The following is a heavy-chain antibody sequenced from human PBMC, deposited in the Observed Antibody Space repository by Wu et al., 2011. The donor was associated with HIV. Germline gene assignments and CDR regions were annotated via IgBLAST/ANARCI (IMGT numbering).Heavy chain of an antibody. J-gene: IGHJ6*03. D-gene: IGHD4-17*01. Sequence: QVQLVQSGAEVKKPGSSVKVSCKVSGDTFSSYVLTWVRQAPGQGLEWLGRIIPIFGTANYAQKFQGRVTITADESTSTAYMELSSLRSEDTAVYYCARLLTPGSFGYYMDVWGKGTTVTVSS. V-gene: IGHV1-69*15. CDR2: IIPIFGTA. CDR1: GDTFSSYV. CDR3: ARLLTPGSFGYYMDV.